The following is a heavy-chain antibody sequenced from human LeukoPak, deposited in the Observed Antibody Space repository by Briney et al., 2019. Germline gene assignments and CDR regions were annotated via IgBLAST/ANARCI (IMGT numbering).Heavy chain of an antibody. CDR1: GYTFITYG. Sequence: ASVKVSCKASGYTFITYGINWVRQAPGQGLEWMGWISPYDGSTNFAQNLQGRVTMTTDTITNTAFMELRSLRFEDTAVYYCARDKAPRYTYGLGHWGQGTLVTVSS. D-gene: IGHD5-18*01. CDR3: ARDKAPRYTYGLGH. V-gene: IGHV1-18*01. CDR2: ISPYDGST. J-gene: IGHJ4*02.